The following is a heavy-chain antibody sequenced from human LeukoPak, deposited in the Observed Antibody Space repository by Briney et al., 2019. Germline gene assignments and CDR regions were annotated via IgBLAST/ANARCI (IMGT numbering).Heavy chain of an antibody. CDR2: IRYDGTNK. CDR1: GFTFSSYG. CDR3: AKDLDSSGTLGY. D-gene: IGHD3-22*01. V-gene: IGHV3-30*02. J-gene: IGHJ4*02. Sequence: GGSLRLSCAASGFTFSSYGMHWVRQAPGKGLEWVSFIRYDGTNKYYADSVKGRFTISRDNSKNTLYLQMNSLRAEDTAVYYCAKDLDSSGTLGYWGQGTLVTVSS.